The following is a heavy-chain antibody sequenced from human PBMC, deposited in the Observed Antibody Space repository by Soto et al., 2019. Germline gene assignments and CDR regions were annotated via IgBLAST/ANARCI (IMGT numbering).Heavy chain of an antibody. CDR1: GFIFGFYW. Sequence: EVHLEESGEDLVQPGGSLRLSCSASGFIFGFYWMTWVRQAPGKGLEWVANIERHGNDKYYVDSVTGRFTISRDNAQNSLFLQMNNLRAEDTAVYFCARIRATDYEIDYWGQGTLVTVSS. CDR3: ARIRATDYEIDY. CDR2: IERHGNDK. V-gene: IGHV3-7*03. J-gene: IGHJ4*02. D-gene: IGHD3-22*01.